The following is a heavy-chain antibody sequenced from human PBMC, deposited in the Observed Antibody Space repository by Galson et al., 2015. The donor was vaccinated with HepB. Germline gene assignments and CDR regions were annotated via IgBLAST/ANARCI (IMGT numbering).Heavy chain of an antibody. CDR1: GFTFSNAW. CDR3: TTEYQLLSGSRFDY. D-gene: IGHD2-2*01. V-gene: IGHV3-15*01. CDR2: IKSKTDGGTT. Sequence: SLRLSCAASGFTFSNAWMSWVRQAPGKGLEWVGRIKSKTDGGTTDYAAPVEGRFTISRDDSKNTLYLQMNSLKTEDTAVYYCTTEYQLLSGSRFDYWGQGTLVTVSS. J-gene: IGHJ4*02.